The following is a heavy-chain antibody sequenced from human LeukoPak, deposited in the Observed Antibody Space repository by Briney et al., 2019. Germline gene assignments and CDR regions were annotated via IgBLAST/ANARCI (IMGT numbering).Heavy chain of an antibody. D-gene: IGHD2-2*01. CDR1: GITFSSYA. CDR3: ARLYCSSTSCFWTGRGDNDSYMDV. CDR2: ISYDGSSK. J-gene: IGHJ6*03. Sequence: PGGSLRLSCAASGITFSSYAMDWVRQAPGKGLEWVAVISYDGSSKYYADSVKGRFTISRDNSKNTLYLQMNSLRTEDTAVYYCARLYCSSTSCFWTGRGDNDSYMDVWGKGTTVTVSS. V-gene: IGHV3-30*01.